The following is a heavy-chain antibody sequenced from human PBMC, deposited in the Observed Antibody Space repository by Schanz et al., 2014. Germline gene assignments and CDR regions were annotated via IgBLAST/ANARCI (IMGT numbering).Heavy chain of an antibody. J-gene: IGHJ2*01. D-gene: IGHD1-26*01. V-gene: IGHV3-NL1*01. CDR1: GFPFSSHG. CDR2: IASGGSHT. CDR3: AREAKWGQWYFDL. Sequence: QVQLVESGGGVVQPGRSLKLSCAASGFPFSSHGMHWVRQAPAKGLEWVSTIASGGSHTFYADSVKGRLTVSRDNSENTVYLEFHSLRSEDTALYYCAREAKWGQWYFDLWGRGSLVTVSS.